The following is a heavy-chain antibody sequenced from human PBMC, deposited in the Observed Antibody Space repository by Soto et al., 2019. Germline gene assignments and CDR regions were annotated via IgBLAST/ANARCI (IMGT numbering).Heavy chain of an antibody. CDR2: INARNGNT. J-gene: IGHJ5*02. V-gene: IGHV1-3*01. D-gene: IGHD6-19*01. Sequence: ASLKVSCKASGYTFTSYAMHWVRQAPGQRLEWMGWINARNGNTKYSQKFQGRVTITRDTSASTAYMELSSLRSEDTAVYYCARAYSSGWFGFDPWGQGTLVTVSS. CDR3: ARAYSSGWFGFDP. CDR1: GYTFTSYA.